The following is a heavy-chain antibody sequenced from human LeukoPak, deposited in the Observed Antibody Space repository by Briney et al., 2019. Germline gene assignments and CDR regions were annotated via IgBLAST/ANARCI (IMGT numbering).Heavy chain of an antibody. CDR3: AKEGYSGSYRDY. CDR1: GFTFSSYG. CDR2: ISYDGSNK. D-gene: IGHD1-26*01. J-gene: IGHJ4*02. Sequence: GGSLRLSCAASGFTFSSYGMHWVRQAPGKGLEWVAVISYDGSNKYYADSVKGRFAISRDNPKNTLYLQMNSLRAEDTAVYYCAKEGYSGSYRDYWGQGTLVTVSS. V-gene: IGHV3-30*18.